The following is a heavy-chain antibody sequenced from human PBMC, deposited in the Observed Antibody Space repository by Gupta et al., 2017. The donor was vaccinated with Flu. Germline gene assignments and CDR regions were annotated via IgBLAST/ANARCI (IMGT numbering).Heavy chain of an antibody. CDR2: FDPEDGET. D-gene: IGHD6-19*01. CDR1: GYSLTELA. CDR3: APGREWLVRGPFDY. V-gene: IGHV1-24*01. J-gene: IGHJ4*02. Sequence: QVQLVQSGAEVKKPGDSVKVSCKVSGYSLTELAMHWVRQAPGKGLEWMGGFDPEDGETIYAQKFRDRVTMTEDTSTDTAYMELSRLSSGDTAVYYCAPGREWLVRGPFDYWGQGTLVTVSS.